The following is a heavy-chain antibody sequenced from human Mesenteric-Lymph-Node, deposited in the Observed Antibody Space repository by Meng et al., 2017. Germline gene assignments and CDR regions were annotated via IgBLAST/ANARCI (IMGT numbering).Heavy chain of an antibody. CDR1: GYTFTSYA. J-gene: IGHJ6*02. V-gene: IGHV1-3*01. CDR2: INAGNGNT. Sequence: GESLKISCKASGYTFTSYAMHWVRQAPGQRLEWMGWINAGNGNTKYSQKFQGRVTITRDTSASTAYMELSSLRSEDTAVYYCARGHMVRGVTYYYYYYGMDVWGQGTTVTVSS. CDR3: ARGHMVRGVTYYYYYYGMDV. D-gene: IGHD3-10*01.